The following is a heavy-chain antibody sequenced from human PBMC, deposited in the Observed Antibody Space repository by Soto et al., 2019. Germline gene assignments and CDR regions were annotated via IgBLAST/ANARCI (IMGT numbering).Heavy chain of an antibody. CDR1: GGSISSSSYY. Sequence: SETLSLTCTVSGGSISSSSYYWGWIRQPPGKGLEWIGSIYYSGSTYYNPSLKSRVTISVDTSKNQFSLKLSSVTAADTAVYYCARHGLGYCTNGVCQFDPWGQGTLVTVSS. D-gene: IGHD2-8*01. CDR2: IYYSGST. J-gene: IGHJ5*02. V-gene: IGHV4-39*01. CDR3: ARHGLGYCTNGVCQFDP.